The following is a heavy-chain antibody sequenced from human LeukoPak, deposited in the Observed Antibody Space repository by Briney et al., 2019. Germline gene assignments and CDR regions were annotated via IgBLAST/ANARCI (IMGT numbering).Heavy chain of an antibody. Sequence: ASVKVSCKASGYTFTGYYMHWVRQAPGQGLEWMGWINPTSGGTNYAQKFQGWVTMTRDTSISTAYMELSRLRSDDTAVYYCARADGSGSFYGMDVWGQGTTVTVSS. V-gene: IGHV1-2*04. D-gene: IGHD3-10*01. CDR3: ARADGSGSFYGMDV. CDR1: GYTFTGYY. J-gene: IGHJ6*02. CDR2: INPTSGGT.